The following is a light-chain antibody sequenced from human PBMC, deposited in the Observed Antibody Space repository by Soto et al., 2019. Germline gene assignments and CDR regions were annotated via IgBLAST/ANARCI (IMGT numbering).Light chain of an antibody. CDR2: KAS. Sequence: DIQMTQSPSTLSASVGDRVTITCRASQSISSWLAWYQQKPGKAPKLLIYKASNLESGVPSRFSGSGSGTDFTLTISSLQPEDFATYYCQQYKTYPWTFGQGTKLEIK. CDR3: QQYKTYPWT. V-gene: IGKV1-5*03. CDR1: QSISSW. J-gene: IGKJ2*02.